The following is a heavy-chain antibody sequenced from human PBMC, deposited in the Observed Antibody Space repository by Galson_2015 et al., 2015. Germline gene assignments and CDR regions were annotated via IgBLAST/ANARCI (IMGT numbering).Heavy chain of an antibody. J-gene: IGHJ4*02. CDR1: GFTFSAYT. D-gene: IGHD6-13*01. CDR3: VKDMGSSRGYYDS. CDR2: ISARGDRT. V-gene: IGHV3-23*01. Sequence: PLRLSCAASGFTFSAYTMSWARHVPGKGLEWVSAISARGDRTFYADSVEGRFTISRDNSKNTLYLQLTNLRGEDSAIYYCVKDMGSSRGYYDSWGQGALVTVSA.